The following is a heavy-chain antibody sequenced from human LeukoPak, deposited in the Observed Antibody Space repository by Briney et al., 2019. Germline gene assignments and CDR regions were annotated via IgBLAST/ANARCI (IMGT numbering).Heavy chain of an antibody. J-gene: IGHJ4*02. Sequence: GGSLRLSCAASGFTFSSYAMHWVRQAPGKGLEWVAVISYDGSDKYYADSVKGRFTISRDNSKNTLYLQMNSLRAEDTAVYYCARELLLYGSGSGEYYFDYWGQGTLVTVSS. CDR1: GFTFSSYA. CDR2: ISYDGSDK. CDR3: ARELLLYGSGSGEYYFDY. V-gene: IGHV3-30-3*01. D-gene: IGHD3-10*01.